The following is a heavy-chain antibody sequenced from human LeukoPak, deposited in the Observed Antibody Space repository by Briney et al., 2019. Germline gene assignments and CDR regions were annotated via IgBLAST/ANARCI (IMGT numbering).Heavy chain of an antibody. D-gene: IGHD6-13*01. J-gene: IGHJ4*02. CDR3: ARDSEEQQLSFDY. CDR1: GGSISSNRSY. Sequence: SETLSLTCTVSGGSISSNRSYWGWIRQSPGKGLEWIGSIYYGGNTYYNPSLKSRVTISPNTSKNQFSLQLTSVTAADTAMYYCARDSEEQQLSFDYWGQGTLVTVSS. CDR2: IYYGGNT. V-gene: IGHV4-39*07.